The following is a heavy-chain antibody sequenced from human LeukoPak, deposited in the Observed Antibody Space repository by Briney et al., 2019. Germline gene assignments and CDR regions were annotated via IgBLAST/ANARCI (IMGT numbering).Heavy chain of an antibody. CDR1: GLTFSDYS. CDR2: ISAGGGST. J-gene: IGHJ4*02. CDR3: ARDAGRGSSGYYGVDY. D-gene: IGHD3-22*01. Sequence: GGSLRLSCVASGLTFSDYSMTWVRQAPGKGLFWVSGISAGGGSTYYADSVKGRFTISRDNSRNTLYLQMNSLRAEDTAVYYCARDAGRGSSGYYGVDYWGQGTLVTVSS. V-gene: IGHV3-23*01.